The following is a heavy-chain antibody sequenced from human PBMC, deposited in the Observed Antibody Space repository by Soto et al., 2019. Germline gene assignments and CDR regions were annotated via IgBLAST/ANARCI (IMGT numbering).Heavy chain of an antibody. CDR3: ARGDIVVVVAATAYYYGMDV. J-gene: IGHJ6*02. Sequence: NPSETLSLTCAVYGGSFSGYYWSWIRQPPGKGLEWIGEINHSGSTNYNPSLKSRVTISVDTSKNQFSLKLSSVTAADTAVYYCARGDIVVVVAATAYYYGMDVWGQGTTVTVSS. CDR1: GGSFSGYY. V-gene: IGHV4-34*01. CDR2: INHSGST. D-gene: IGHD2-15*01.